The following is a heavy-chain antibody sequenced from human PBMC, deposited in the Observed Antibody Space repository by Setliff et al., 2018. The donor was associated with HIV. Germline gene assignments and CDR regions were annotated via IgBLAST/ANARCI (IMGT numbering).Heavy chain of an antibody. CDR1: GYTFTSYG. J-gene: IGHJ5*02. Sequence: GASVKVSCKASGYTFTSYGISWVRQAPGQGLGWMGWIIPISGTANYAQKFQGRVTITTDESTSTAYMELSGLRSEDTAVYYCARDFGGYCSSMSCPGLFDPWGQGTLVTVSS. CDR2: IIPISGTA. D-gene: IGHD2-2*01. CDR3: ARDFGGYCSSMSCPGLFDP. V-gene: IGHV1-69*05.